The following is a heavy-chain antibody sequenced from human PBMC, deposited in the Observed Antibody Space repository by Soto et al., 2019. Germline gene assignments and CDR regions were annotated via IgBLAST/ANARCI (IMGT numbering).Heavy chain of an antibody. CDR1: GYSISSGYY. Sequence: SETLSLTCAVSGYSISSGYYWGWLRQPPGKGLEWIGYIYYSGSTYYNPSLKSRVTISVDTSKNQFSLKLSSVTAADTAVYYCATTKTLVPDAFDIWGQGTMVTVSS. D-gene: IGHD3-16*01. CDR2: IYYSGST. CDR3: ATTKTLVPDAFDI. J-gene: IGHJ3*02. V-gene: IGHV4-38-2*01.